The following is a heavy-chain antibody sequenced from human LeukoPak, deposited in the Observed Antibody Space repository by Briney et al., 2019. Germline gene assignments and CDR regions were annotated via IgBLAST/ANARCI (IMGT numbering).Heavy chain of an antibody. CDR3: ARDLGYNSNWSYYFDY. CDR1: GGSITSSNW. CDR2: IYYTGST. Sequence: NPSETLSLACAVSGGSITSSNWWSWVRQPPGKGLEWIEEIYYTGSTSYTPSLKSRVTMSFDKSKNLFSLKLTSVTAADTAVYYCARDLGYNSNWSYYFDYWGQGTLVTVSS. V-gene: IGHV4-4*02. J-gene: IGHJ4*02. D-gene: IGHD6-13*01.